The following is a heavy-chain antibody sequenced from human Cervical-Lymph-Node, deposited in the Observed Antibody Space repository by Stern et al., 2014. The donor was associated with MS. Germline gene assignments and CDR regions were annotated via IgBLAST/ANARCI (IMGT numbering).Heavy chain of an antibody. D-gene: IGHD4-23*01. V-gene: IGHV3-33*01. CDR2: IYYDGSNR. J-gene: IGHJ1*01. Sequence: VQLVESGGGVVQPGRSLRLSCAASGFTFSSSGMHWVRQAPGKGLEWLAIIYYDGSNRYYADSVKGRFTISRDNSKNTLYLQMNSLRAEDTAVYYCAREGGNTAEYFRHWGQGTLVTVSS. CDR3: AREGGNTAEYFRH. CDR1: GFTFSSSG.